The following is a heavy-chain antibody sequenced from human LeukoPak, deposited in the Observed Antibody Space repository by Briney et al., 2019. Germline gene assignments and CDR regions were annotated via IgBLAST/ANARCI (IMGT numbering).Heavy chain of an antibody. J-gene: IGHJ6*02. CDR3: ARSVTSVPNYYYAMDV. D-gene: IGHD4-11*01. CDR2: IYTSGST. CDR1: GGSISSYY. Sequence: SETLSLTCTVSGGSISSYYWSWIRQLAGKGLEWIGRIYTSGSTNYNPSLKSRVTMSVDTSKNQFSLKLSSVTAADTAVYYCARSVTSVPNYYYAMDVWGQGTTVTVSS. V-gene: IGHV4-4*07.